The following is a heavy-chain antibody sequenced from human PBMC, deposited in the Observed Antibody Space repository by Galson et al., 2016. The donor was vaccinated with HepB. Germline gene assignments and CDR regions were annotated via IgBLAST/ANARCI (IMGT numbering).Heavy chain of an antibody. CDR1: GGTISNYY. CDR3: ARSLPKSRFYYYAMDV. CDR2: ISDSGNS. V-gene: IGHV4-4*09. Sequence: SETLSLTCTVSGGTISNYYWNWVRQPPGKGLEWIGYISDSGNSNYSLSLKSRVTISVDMLKNQFSLKLNSVTAADTAVYYCARSLPKSRFYYYAMDVWGLGTAVTASS. J-gene: IGHJ6*02.